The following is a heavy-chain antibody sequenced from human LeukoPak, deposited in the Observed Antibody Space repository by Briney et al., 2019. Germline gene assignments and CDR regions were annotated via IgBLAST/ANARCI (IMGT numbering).Heavy chain of an antibody. CDR3: ARGRTTVVYYMDV. CDR1: GGSISSYY. J-gene: IGHJ6*03. D-gene: IGHD4-23*01. CDR2: IYYSGST. Sequence: SETLSLTCTVSGGSISSYYWSWIRQPPGKGLEWIGYIYYSGSTNYNPSLKSRVTISVDTSKNQFSLKLSSVTAADTAVYYCARGRTTVVYYMDVWGKGTTVTVSS. V-gene: IGHV4-59*01.